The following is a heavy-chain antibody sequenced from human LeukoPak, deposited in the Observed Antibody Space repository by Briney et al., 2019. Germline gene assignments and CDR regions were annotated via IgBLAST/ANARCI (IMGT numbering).Heavy chain of an antibody. Sequence: PSETLSLTCAVSGASITSNWWSWVRQSPGKGLEWIGEIHHSASPNYNPSLKSRVTISVDTSKNQFSLKLSSVTAADTAVYYCARHGHRSYYSLFIWFDPWGQGTLVTVSS. V-gene: IGHV4-4*02. CDR2: IHHSASP. J-gene: IGHJ5*02. CDR3: ARHGHRSYYSLFIWFDP. CDR1: GASITSNW. D-gene: IGHD3-10*01.